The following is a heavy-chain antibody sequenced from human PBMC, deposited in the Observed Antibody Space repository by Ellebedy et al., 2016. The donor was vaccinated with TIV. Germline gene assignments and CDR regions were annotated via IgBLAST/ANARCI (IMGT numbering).Heavy chain of an antibody. CDR2: IYPYNGDT. Sequence: ASVKVSCKASGYTFTAYHIHWARQAPGQGLEWMGWIYPYNGDTNYAQKFRGRVTMTRDTSISTGYMELSGLKSDDTAVYYCAALPYISTSSAYWGQGTLVTVSS. J-gene: IGHJ4*02. V-gene: IGHV1-2*02. CDR1: GYTFTAYH. CDR3: AALPYISTSSAY. D-gene: IGHD6-13*01.